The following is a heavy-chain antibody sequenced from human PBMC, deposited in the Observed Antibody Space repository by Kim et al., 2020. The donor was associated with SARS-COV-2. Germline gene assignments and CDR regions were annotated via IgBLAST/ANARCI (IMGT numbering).Heavy chain of an antibody. CDR1: GIPFSNAW. V-gene: IGHV3-15*01. CDR2: IKSKTGGGTS. Sequence: GGSLRLSCAVSGIPFSNAWFNWVRQSPGKGLEWVGRIKSKTGGGTSDLAAPVKGRFAISRDDSENTLYLLMNNVKTDDSAVYYCTTVSMRWGQGTLVTVS. CDR3: TTVSMR. D-gene: IGHD2-2*01. J-gene: IGHJ4*02.